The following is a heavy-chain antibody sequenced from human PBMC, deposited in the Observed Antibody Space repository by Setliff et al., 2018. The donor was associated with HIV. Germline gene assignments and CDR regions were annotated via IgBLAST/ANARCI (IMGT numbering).Heavy chain of an antibody. CDR2: IYTSGST. CDR1: GGSISSGGPGYY. J-gene: IGHJ5*02. Sequence: SETLSLTCTVSGGSISSGGPGYYWGWVRQPPGGGLEWIGRIYTSGSTNYNPSLKSRVTISVDTSKNQFSLKLSSVTAADTAVYYCARGRTQWPNYNYFDPWGLGTLVTVSS. V-gene: IGHV4-61*02. D-gene: IGHD6-19*01. CDR3: ARGRTQWPNYNYFDP.